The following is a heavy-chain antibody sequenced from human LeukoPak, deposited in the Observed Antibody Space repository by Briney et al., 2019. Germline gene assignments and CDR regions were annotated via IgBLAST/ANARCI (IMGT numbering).Heavy chain of an antibody. CDR3: ARSRLLYSSSSNAFDI. D-gene: IGHD6-6*01. V-gene: IGHV3-21*01. CDR1: GFTFSSYA. J-gene: IGHJ3*02. Sequence: PGGSLRLSCAASGFTFSSYAMSWVRQAPGKGLEWVSSISSSSSYIYYADSVKGRFTISRDNAKNSLYLQMNSLRAEDTAVYYCARSRLLYSSSSNAFDIWGQGTMVTVSS. CDR2: ISSSSSYI.